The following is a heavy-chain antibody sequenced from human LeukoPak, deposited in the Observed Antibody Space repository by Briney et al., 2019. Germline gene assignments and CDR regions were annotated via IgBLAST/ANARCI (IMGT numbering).Heavy chain of an antibody. CDR1: DGSINSYY. D-gene: IGHD2-15*01. V-gene: IGHV4-59*01. Sequence: SETLSLTCSVSDGSINSYYWNWIRRPPGKGLEWIGYIYYSGSTNYNPSLKSRVTISVDTSKNQFSLKLSSVTAADTAVYYCARGSAFWYFDYWGQGTLVTVSS. CDR3: ARGSAFWYFDY. J-gene: IGHJ4*02. CDR2: IYYSGST.